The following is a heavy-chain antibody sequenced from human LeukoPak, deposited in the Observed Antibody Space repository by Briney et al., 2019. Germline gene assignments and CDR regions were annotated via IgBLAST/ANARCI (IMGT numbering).Heavy chain of an antibody. CDR3: ATADGDYDSFDY. CDR2: INPNSGGT. J-gene: IGHJ4*02. CDR1: GYTFTGYY. Sequence: ASVKVSCKTSGYTFTGYYMHWVRQAPGQGLEWMGWINPNSGGTNYAQKFQGRVTMTRDTSISTAYMELSRLRSDDTAVYYCATADGDYDSFDYWGQGTLITVSS. D-gene: IGHD4-17*01. V-gene: IGHV1-2*02.